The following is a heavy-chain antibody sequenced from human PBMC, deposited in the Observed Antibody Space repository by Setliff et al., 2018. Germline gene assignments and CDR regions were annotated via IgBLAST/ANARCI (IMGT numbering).Heavy chain of an antibody. CDR1: GGSITSGGGFY. CDR2: FYSFGSI. Sequence: PSETLSLTCSVSGGSITSGGGFYWAWIRQPPGKELEWIGSFYSFGSIYYSPSLKNRVTISGDTSSNQISLNLSSVTPADTAVYYCARGSEFYYGSGTIDSWGPGTLVTVSS. J-gene: IGHJ4*02. V-gene: IGHV4-39*07. D-gene: IGHD3-10*01. CDR3: ARGSEFYYGSGTIDS.